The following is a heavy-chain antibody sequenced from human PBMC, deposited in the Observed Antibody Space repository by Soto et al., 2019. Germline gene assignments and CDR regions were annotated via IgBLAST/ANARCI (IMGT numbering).Heavy chain of an antibody. CDR2: ISYDGNNK. J-gene: IGHJ4*02. V-gene: IGHV3-30*18. CDR1: GFIFSTYG. CDR3: AKDLLLTTITTVGD. D-gene: IGHD4-17*01. Sequence: VQLLESGGGLAQPGGSLRLSCAASGFIFSTYGMHWVRQAPGKGLEWLSVISYDGNNKYYADSVKGRFTISRDNSKNTLWLQMDSLRTEDTAGYDCAKDLLLTTITTVGDWGQGTLVTVSS.